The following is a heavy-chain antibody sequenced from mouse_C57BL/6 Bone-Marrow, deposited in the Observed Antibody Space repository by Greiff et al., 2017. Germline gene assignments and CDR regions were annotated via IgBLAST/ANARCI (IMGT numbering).Heavy chain of an antibody. CDR3: ARGTTVVATEEYYFDY. V-gene: IGHV14-2*01. Sequence: EVQVVESGAELVKPGASVKLSCTASGFNIQDYYMHWVKQRTEQGLVWIGRIDPEDGETKYAPKFQGKATITADTSSNTAYLQLSSLTSEDTAVYYCARGTTVVATEEYYFDYWGQGTTLTVSS. J-gene: IGHJ2*01. CDR2: IDPEDGET. D-gene: IGHD1-1*01. CDR1: GFNIQDYY.